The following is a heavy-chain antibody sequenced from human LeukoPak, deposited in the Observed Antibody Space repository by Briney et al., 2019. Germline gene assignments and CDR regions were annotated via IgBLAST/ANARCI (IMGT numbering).Heavy chain of an antibody. CDR1: GDSISGYY. D-gene: IGHD1-26*01. CDR2: IYSNGNT. Sequence: PSETLSLTCTVSGDSISGYYWNWIRQPAGKGLEWIGRIYSNGNTNYNPSLESRVTMSVDTSKNQFSLKLSSVTAADTAVYYCARDQWYSGSYCNYHSFDYWGQGTLVTVSS. J-gene: IGHJ4*02. CDR3: ARDQWYSGSYCNYHSFDY. V-gene: IGHV4-4*07.